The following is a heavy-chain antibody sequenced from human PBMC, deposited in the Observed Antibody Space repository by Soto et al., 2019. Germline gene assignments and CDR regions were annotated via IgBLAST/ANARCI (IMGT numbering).Heavy chain of an antibody. J-gene: IGHJ6*02. Sequence: ASVKVSCKASGYTFTGYYTHWVRQAPGQGLEWMGWINPNSGGTNYAQKFQGRVTMTRDTSISTAYMELSRLRSDDTAVYYCARDRQMATSHYYYYGMDVWGQGTTVTVSS. CDR1: GYTFTGYY. CDR3: ARDRQMATSHYYYYGMDV. D-gene: IGHD5-12*01. V-gene: IGHV1-2*02. CDR2: INPNSGGT.